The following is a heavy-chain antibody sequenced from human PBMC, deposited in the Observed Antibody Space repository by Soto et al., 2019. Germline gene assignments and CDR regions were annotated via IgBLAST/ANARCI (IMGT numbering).Heavy chain of an antibody. D-gene: IGHD6-19*01. CDR1: GFSIKTYS. V-gene: IGHV3-21*03. J-gene: IGHJ4*02. CDR3: TRDEAASSSSWHDY. CDR2: ISSSGSHI. Sequence: EVQLVESGGGLVKPGGSLRLSCAASGFSIKTYSMNWVRQAPGKGLEWVSAISSSGSHIYYADAVKGRFTISRDNANNGVFLQMNSLRAEDTAVYFCTRDEAASSSSWHDYWGQGTLVTVSS.